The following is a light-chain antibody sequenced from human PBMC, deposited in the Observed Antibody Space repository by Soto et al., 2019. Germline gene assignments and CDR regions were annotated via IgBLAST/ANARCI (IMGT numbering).Light chain of an antibody. Sequence: EMVMTQSPATLSVSPGERATLSCRASQSVSSNLAWYQQKPGQAPRLLIYGASTRATGIPARFSGSGSWTEFTLTISSLQSEDFAVYYCQQYNNWPPWTFGQGTKVEIK. J-gene: IGKJ1*01. CDR2: GAS. CDR1: QSVSSN. CDR3: QQYNNWPPWT. V-gene: IGKV3-15*01.